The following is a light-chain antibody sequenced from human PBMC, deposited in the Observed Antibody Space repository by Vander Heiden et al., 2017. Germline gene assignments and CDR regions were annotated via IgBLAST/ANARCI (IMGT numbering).Light chain of an antibody. Sequence: SYVLTQPPPVSVAPGQTDRITCGGNNIESKSVHWYQQKPGQAPVLVVYADSDLPSGIPGRFSGSNSENTATLTISRVEAGGEADYYYQVWDSSSNHPWVFGGGTKLTVL. J-gene: IGLJ3*02. CDR1: NIESKS. CDR2: ADS. V-gene: IGLV3-21*02. CDR3: QVWDSSSNHPWV.